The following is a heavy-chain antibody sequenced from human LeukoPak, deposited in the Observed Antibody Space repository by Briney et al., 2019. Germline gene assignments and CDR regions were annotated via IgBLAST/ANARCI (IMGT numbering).Heavy chain of an antibody. J-gene: IGHJ6*03. CDR1: GGTFSSYA. D-gene: IGHD2-2*01. V-gene: IGHV1-69*05. Sequence: ASVKVSCKASGGTFSSYAISWVRQAPGQGLEWMGGMIPIFGTANYAQKFQGRGTMTTDSSTSTAYMELRSLRSDDTAVYYCARGPIIDIVVIPAAADYYHMDVWGKGTTVTVSS. CDR3: ARGPIIDIVVIPAAADYYHMDV. CDR2: MIPIFGTA.